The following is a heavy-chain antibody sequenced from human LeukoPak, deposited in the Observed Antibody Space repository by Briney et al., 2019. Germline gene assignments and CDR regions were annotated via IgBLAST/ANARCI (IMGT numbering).Heavy chain of an antibody. V-gene: IGHV3-30*02. CDR2: IRYDGNKK. CDR1: GFTFSSYG. Sequence: GGSLRLSCAASGFTFSSYGMHWVRQAPGKGLEWVAFIRYDGNKKYYADSVKGRFTISRDNSKNTLYLQMNSLRAEDTALYYWAKAPSGTQGGYFHYWAREPRVPVSS. J-gene: IGHJ4*02. CDR3: AKAPSGTQGGYFHY. D-gene: IGHD2-15*01.